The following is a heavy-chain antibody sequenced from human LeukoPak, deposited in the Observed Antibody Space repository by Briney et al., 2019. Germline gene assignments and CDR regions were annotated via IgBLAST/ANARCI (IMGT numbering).Heavy chain of an antibody. CDR1: GFTFSSSA. V-gene: IGHV3-21*04. CDR3: AKAHIVVVPAAPAFYMDV. D-gene: IGHD2-2*01. Sequence: GGSLRLSCAASGFTFSSSAMSWVRQAPGKGLEWVSSISSSSSYIYYADSVKGRFTISRDNAKNSLYLQMNSLRAEDTAVYYCAKAHIVVVPAAPAFYMDVWGKGTTVTVSS. CDR2: ISSSSSYI. J-gene: IGHJ6*03.